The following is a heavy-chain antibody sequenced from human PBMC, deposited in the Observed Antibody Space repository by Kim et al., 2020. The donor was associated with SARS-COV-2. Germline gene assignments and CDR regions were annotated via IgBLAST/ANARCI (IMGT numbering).Heavy chain of an antibody. CDR2: IKRDGSEK. V-gene: IGHV3-7*01. CDR1: GFTFSYYW. CDR3: TRDSTMMIYQFESSGILDY. D-gene: IGHD1-26*01. J-gene: IGHJ4*02. Sequence: GGSLRLSCAASGFTFSYYWMSWVRQAPGKGLEWVANIKRDGSEKYYVDSVKGRFTISRDNARKSLYLQMNSLRAEDTAVYYCTRDSTMMIYQFESSGILDYWGQGTLVTVSS.